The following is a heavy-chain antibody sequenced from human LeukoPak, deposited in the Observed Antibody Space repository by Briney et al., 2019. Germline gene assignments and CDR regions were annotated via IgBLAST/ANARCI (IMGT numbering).Heavy chain of an antibody. CDR3: ARDGRGSRSSWFDP. J-gene: IGHJ5*02. CDR2: INHSGST. CDR1: GGSFSGYY. V-gene: IGHV4-34*01. Sequence: PSETLSLTCAVYGGSFSGYYWSWIRQPPGKGLEWIGEINHSGSTNYNPSLKSRVTISVDTSKNQFSLKLSSVTAADTAVYYCARDGRGSRSSWFDPWGQGTLVIVSS. D-gene: IGHD3-10*01.